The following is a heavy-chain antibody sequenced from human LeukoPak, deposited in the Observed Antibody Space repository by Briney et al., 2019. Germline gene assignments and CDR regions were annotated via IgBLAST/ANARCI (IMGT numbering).Heavy chain of an antibody. V-gene: IGHV4-34*01. D-gene: IGHD3-3*01. J-gene: IGHJ6*03. Sequence: SETLSLTCAVYGGSFSGYYWSWIRQPPGKGLEWIGEINHSGSTNYNPSLKSRVTISVDTSKNQFSLKLSSVTAADTAVYYCARGRITIFGVVHYYYYMDVWGQGTLVTVSS. CDR1: GGSFSGYY. CDR2: INHSGST. CDR3: ARGRITIFGVVHYYYYMDV.